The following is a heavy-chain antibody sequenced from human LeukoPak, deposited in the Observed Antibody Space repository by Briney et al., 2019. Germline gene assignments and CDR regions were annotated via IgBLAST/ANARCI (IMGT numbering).Heavy chain of an antibody. Sequence: SETLSLTCTVSGGSISSYYWSWIRQPPGKGLEWIGYMYYSGSTNYNPSLKSRVTISIDTSKNQLSLKLRSVTAADTAVYYCARHQRGNSDAFDIWGQGTMVTVSS. V-gene: IGHV4-59*01. CDR1: GGSISSYY. D-gene: IGHD4-23*01. CDR3: ARHQRGNSDAFDI. J-gene: IGHJ3*02. CDR2: MYYSGST.